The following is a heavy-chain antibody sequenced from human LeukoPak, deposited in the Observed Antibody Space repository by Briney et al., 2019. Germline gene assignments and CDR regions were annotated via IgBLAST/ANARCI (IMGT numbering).Heavy chain of an antibody. V-gene: IGHV3-23*01. CDR2: ISGSGGSP. D-gene: IGHD1-26*01. Sequence: GGSLRLSCAAPGFTFSNYAMSWVRQAPGKGLEWVSDISGSGGSPYYADSVKGRFTISRDNSKNTLYLQMNSLRVEDTAVYYCAKDRVGRASDFDYWGQGTLVTVSS. J-gene: IGHJ4*02. CDR3: AKDRVGRASDFDY. CDR1: GFTFSNYA.